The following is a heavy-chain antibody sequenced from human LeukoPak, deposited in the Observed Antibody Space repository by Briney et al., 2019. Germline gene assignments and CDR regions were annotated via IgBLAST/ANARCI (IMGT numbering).Heavy chain of an antibody. V-gene: IGHV4-39*01. D-gene: IGHD4-17*01. Sequence: KPSETLSLTCTVSGGSIRSSYYYWGWIRQPPGKGLEWIVSIYDSGSTYYNPSLKSRVTISVDTSKNQFSLSLSSMTAADTAVYHCARQDDGDIGDPNWFDPWGQGTLVTVSS. CDR1: GGSIRSSYYY. CDR2: IYDSGST. J-gene: IGHJ5*02. CDR3: ARQDDGDIGDPNWFDP.